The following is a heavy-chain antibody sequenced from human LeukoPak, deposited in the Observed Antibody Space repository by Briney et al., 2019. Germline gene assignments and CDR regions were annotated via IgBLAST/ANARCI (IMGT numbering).Heavy chain of an antibody. CDR3: TRGYCSGGSCYLGFDY. J-gene: IGHJ4*02. CDR1: GGSISSHY. V-gene: IGHV4-59*11. D-gene: IGHD2-15*01. Sequence: PSETLSLTCTVSGGSISSHYWSWIRQPPGKGLEWIGYIYYSGSTNYNPPLKSRVTISVDTSKNQFSLKLSSVTAADTAVYYCTRGYCSGGSCYLGFDYWGQGTLVTVSS. CDR2: IYYSGST.